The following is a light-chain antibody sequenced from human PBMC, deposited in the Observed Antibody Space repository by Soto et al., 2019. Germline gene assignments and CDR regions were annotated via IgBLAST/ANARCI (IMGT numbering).Light chain of an antibody. CDR3: QQYSIYPIT. J-gene: IGKJ5*01. V-gene: IGKV1-5*03. CDR1: QSISSW. Sequence: DIQMTQSPSTLSVSVGDRVTITCRASQSISSWLAWYQQKPGKAPKSLIYKASSLESGVPSRFSGSGSGTEFTLTISSLQPDDFATYSCQQYSIYPITFGQGTRLEIK. CDR2: KAS.